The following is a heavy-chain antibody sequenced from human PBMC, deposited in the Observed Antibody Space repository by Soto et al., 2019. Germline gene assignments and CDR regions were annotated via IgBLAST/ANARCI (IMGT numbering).Heavy chain of an antibody. D-gene: IGHD6-19*01. Sequence: PVGSLRLSCAASGFTFSTYWMSWVRQAPGKGLEWVANIKQDGSEKYYVDSVKGRFTISRDNAKNSLFLQMNSLRAEDTAVYYCARGMYSSRLSLDNWGQRTLVTVSS. CDR3: ARGMYSSRLSLDN. J-gene: IGHJ4*02. CDR1: GFTFSTYW. V-gene: IGHV3-7*03. CDR2: IKQDGSEK.